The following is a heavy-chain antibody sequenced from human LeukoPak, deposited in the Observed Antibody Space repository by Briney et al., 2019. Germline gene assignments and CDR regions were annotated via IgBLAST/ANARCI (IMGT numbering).Heavy chain of an antibody. J-gene: IGHJ4*02. D-gene: IGHD6-6*01. V-gene: IGHV3-23*01. CDR3: AKEGQQLVQGAYYFDY. CDR2: ISGSGGST. Sequence: GGSLRLSCAASGLTFSNYAMSWVRQAPGKGLEWVSAISGSGGSTYYADSVKGRFTISRDNSKNTLYLQMNSLRAENTAVYYCAKEGQQLVQGAYYFDYWGQGTLVTVSS. CDR1: GLTFSNYA.